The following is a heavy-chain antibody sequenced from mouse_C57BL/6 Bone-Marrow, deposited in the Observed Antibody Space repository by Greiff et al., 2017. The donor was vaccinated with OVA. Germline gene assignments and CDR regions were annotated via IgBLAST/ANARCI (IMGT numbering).Heavy chain of an antibody. CDR2: IDPENGDT. Sequence: VQLQQSGAELVRPGASVKLSCTASGFNIKDDYMHWVKQRPEQGLEWIGWIDPENGDTEYASKFQGKATITADTSSNTAYLQLSSLTSEDTAVYYCTTGDYYGSSSNGDVLWGQGTTLTVSS. V-gene: IGHV14-4*01. CDR1: GFNIKDDY. CDR3: TTGDYYGSSSNGDVL. D-gene: IGHD1-1*01. J-gene: IGHJ2*01.